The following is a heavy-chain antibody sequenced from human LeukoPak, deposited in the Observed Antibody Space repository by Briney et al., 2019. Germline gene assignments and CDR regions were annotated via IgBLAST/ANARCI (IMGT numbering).Heavy chain of an antibody. Sequence: PGVSLRLSCAASGFTFSSYAMIWLRQAPGKGLEWVSAISGSGGSTYYADSVKGRFTISRDISKNTLYLQMNSLRAEDTAVYYCAKVLRYFDWLSSFDYWGQGTLVTVSS. CDR3: AKVLRYFDWLSSFDY. CDR1: GFTFSSYA. J-gene: IGHJ4*02. D-gene: IGHD3-9*01. V-gene: IGHV3-23*01. CDR2: ISGSGGST.